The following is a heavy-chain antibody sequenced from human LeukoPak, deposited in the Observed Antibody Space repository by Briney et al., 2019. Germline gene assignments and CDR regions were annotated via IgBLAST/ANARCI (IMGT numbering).Heavy chain of an antibody. D-gene: IGHD1-14*01. Sequence: PSETLSLTCTVSGDSMSPYFWTWVRQSPGKGLEWVGYIYQTTTTYNPSLKGRVTISTDMSQSQLSLKVTSVTAADTAVYYCARNFPGRTEDVWGKGTTVIVSS. CDR3: ARNFPGRTEDV. CDR1: GDSMSPYF. V-gene: IGHV4-59*01. J-gene: IGHJ6*04. CDR2: IYQTTT.